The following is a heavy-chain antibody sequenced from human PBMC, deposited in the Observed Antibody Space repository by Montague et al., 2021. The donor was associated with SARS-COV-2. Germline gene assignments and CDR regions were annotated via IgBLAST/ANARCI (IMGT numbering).Heavy chain of an antibody. D-gene: IGHD3-3*01. V-gene: IGHV4-4*02. CDR1: GGSISSSNW. Sequence: SETLSLTCAVSGGSISSSNWWSWVRQPPGKGLEWIGEIYRSGSTNYNPSLKSRVTISVDKPKNQFSLKLSSVTAADTAVYYCARDLIFGVVLPSRFGYGIDVWGQGTTVTVSS. CDR2: IYRSGST. J-gene: IGHJ6*02. CDR3: ARDLIFGVVLPSRFGYGIDV.